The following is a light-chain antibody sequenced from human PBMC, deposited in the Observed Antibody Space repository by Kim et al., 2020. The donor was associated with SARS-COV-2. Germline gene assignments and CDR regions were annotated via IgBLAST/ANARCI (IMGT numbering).Light chain of an antibody. J-gene: IGKJ1*01. CDR3: QQYDSYFQT. CDR2: KTS. CDR1: QSSSGW. Sequence: DIQLTQSPSTLSASVGDRVTITCRAGQSSSGWLAWYQQKPGKAPKLLMYKTSTLETGVPSRFSSSESGTEFTLTISSLQPDDFATYYCQQYDSYFQTFGQGTKVDIK. V-gene: IGKV1-5*03.